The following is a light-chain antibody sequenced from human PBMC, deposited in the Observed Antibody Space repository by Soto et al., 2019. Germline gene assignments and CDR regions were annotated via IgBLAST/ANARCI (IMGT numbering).Light chain of an antibody. V-gene: IGKV1-39*01. CDR3: QQTYTSRPWT. Sequence: DIQVTQSPSSLSASVGDRVTITCRASQSINTFLNWYQQRQWKAPNLLIYGASNLQSGVPSRFSGSGSGTDFTLTISSLQPEDFATYYCQQTYTSRPWTFGRGTKVEIK. CDR1: QSINTF. J-gene: IGKJ1*01. CDR2: GAS.